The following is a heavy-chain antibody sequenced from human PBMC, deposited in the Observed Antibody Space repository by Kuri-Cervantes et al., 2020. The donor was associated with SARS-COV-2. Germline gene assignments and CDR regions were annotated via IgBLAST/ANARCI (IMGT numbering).Heavy chain of an antibody. CDR1: GFTFSSYS. Sequence: GESLKISCAASGFTFSSYSMNWVRQAPGKGLEWVSSISSSSSYIYYADSVKGRFTISRDNAKNSLYLQMNSLRAEDTAVYYCARGWGYYYGSGQFDYWGQGTPVTVSS. CDR2: ISSSSSYI. D-gene: IGHD3-10*01. CDR3: ARGWGYYYGSGQFDY. J-gene: IGHJ4*02. V-gene: IGHV3-21*01.